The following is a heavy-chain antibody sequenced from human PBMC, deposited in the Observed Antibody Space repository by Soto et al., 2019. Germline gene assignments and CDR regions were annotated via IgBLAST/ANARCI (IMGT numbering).Heavy chain of an antibody. V-gene: IGHV6-1*01. CDR3: ARDGIAAAEVQSYYYMDV. D-gene: IGHD6-13*01. J-gene: IGHJ6*03. CDR2: TYYRSKWYN. Sequence: SQTLSLICAISGDSVSSNSAAWNWIRQSPSRGLEWLGRTYYRSKWYNDYAVSVKSRITINPDKSKNQFSLQLNSVTPEDTAVYYCARDGIAAAEVQSYYYMDVWGKGTTVTVSS. CDR1: GDSVSSNSAA.